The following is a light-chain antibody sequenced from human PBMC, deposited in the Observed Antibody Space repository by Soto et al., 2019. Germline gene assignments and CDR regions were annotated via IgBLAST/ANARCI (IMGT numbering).Light chain of an antibody. CDR2: KAS. V-gene: IGKV1-5*03. CDR3: QQYNSFSPIT. CDR1: QYNFQW. Sequence: DIQMTQSPSSLSASVGDRVTVTCRASQYNFQWVAWYQQKPGKAPKLLISKASHLEDGVPSRFSGSGSGTEFTLTISSLQPEDFATYYCQQYNSFSPITFGQGTNLQI. J-gene: IGKJ2*01.